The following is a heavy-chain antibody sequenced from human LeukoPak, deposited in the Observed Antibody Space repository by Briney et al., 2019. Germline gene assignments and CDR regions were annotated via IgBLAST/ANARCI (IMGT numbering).Heavy chain of an antibody. CDR2: ISAYNGNT. V-gene: IGHV1-18*01. Sequence: AAVTVSRKASGYTFTSYGISGVRQAPGQGLEWMGWISAYNGNTNYAQKLQGRVTMTTDTSTSTAYMELRSLRSDDTAVYYCARDMVTIFGVVIIPVAFDIWGQGTMVTVSS. CDR3: ARDMVTIFGVVIIPVAFDI. D-gene: IGHD3-3*01. CDR1: GYTFTSYG. J-gene: IGHJ3*02.